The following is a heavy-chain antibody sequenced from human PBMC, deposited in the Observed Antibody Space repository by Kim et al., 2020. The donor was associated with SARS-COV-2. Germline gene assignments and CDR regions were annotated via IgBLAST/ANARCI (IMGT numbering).Heavy chain of an antibody. CDR2: IYYSGST. CDR3: ARIGYYYDSSGYFPRVAMTEYYFDY. J-gene: IGHJ4*02. CDR1: GGSISSYY. Sequence: SETLSLTCTVSGGSISSYYWSWIRQPPGKGLEWIGYIYYSGSTNYNPSLKSRVTISVDTSKNQFSLKLNSVTAADTAVYYCARIGYYYDSSGYFPRVAMTEYYFDYWGQGTLVTVSS. D-gene: IGHD3-22*01. V-gene: IGHV4-59*01.